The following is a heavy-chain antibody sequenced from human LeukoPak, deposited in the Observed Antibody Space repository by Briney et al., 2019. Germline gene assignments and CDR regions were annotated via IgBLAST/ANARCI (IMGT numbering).Heavy chain of an antibody. V-gene: IGHV3-11*01. CDR1: GFTFSDYY. Sequence: GGSLRLSCAASGFTFSDYYMSWIRQAPGKGLERVSYISSSGSTIYYADSVKGRFTISRDNAKNSLYLQMNSLRAEDTAVYYCARSRYSYGYPLFDYWGQGTLVTVSS. J-gene: IGHJ4*02. D-gene: IGHD5-18*01. CDR2: ISSSGSTI. CDR3: ARSRYSYGYPLFDY.